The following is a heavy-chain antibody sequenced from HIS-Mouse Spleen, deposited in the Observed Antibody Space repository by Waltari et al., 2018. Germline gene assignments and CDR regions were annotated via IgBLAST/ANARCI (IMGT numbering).Heavy chain of an antibody. V-gene: IGHV4-39*07. Sequence: QLQLQESGPGLVKPSETLSLTCTVSGGSISSSSYYWGWIRQPPGKGLEWIGSIYYSGRTYYNQSLKSRVTISVDTSKNQFSRKLSSVTAADTAVYYCAREIPYSSSWYDWYFDLWGRGTLVTVSS. CDR1: GGSISSSSYY. CDR3: AREIPYSSSWYDWYFDL. J-gene: IGHJ2*01. D-gene: IGHD6-13*01. CDR2: IYYSGRT.